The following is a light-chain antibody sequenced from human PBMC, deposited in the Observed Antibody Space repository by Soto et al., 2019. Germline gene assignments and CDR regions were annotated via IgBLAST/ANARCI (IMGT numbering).Light chain of an antibody. Sequence: QSVLTQPPSVSGAPGQRVTISCTGSSSNIGAGYDVHWYQQLPGTAPKLLIYGNSNRPSGVPDRFSGSKSGTSASLAITGLQAEDEADYYFQSYDSSPHVVFGGGTKVTVL. CDR2: GNS. CDR1: SSNIGAGYD. CDR3: QSYDSSPHVV. V-gene: IGLV1-40*01. J-gene: IGLJ2*01.